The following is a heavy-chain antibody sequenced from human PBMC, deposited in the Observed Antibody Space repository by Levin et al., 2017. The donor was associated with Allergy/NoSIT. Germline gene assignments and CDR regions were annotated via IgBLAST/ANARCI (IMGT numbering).Heavy chain of an antibody. Sequence: KISCKASGGTFSSYAISWVRQAPGQGLEWMGGIIPIFGTANYAQKFQGRVTITADESTSTAYMELSSLRSEDTAVYYCARTVKSIAARPPYYYYYYMDVWGKGTTVTVSS. D-gene: IGHD6-6*01. J-gene: IGHJ6*03. CDR2: IIPIFGTA. CDR3: ARTVKSIAARPPYYYYYYMDV. CDR1: GGTFSSYA. V-gene: IGHV1-69*01.